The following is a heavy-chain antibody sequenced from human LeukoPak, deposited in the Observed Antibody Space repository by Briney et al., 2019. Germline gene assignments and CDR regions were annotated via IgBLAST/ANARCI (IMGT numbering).Heavy chain of an antibody. V-gene: IGHV3-23*01. CDR2: ISGSGGST. CDR1: GFTFSSYA. J-gene: IGHJ6*02. Sequence: PGGSLRLSCAASGFTFSSYAMSWVRQAPGKGLEWVSAISGSGGSTYYADSVKGRFTISRDNSKNTLYLQMNSLRAEDTAVYYCARDSYYYYYAMDVWGQGTTVTVSS. CDR3: ARDSYYYYYAMDV.